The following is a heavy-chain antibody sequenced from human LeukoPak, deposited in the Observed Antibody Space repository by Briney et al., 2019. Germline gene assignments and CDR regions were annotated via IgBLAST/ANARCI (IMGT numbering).Heavy chain of an antibody. V-gene: IGHV3-23*01. D-gene: IGHD7-27*01. CDR3: ARGRNLNWGPIDY. Sequence: GGSLRLSCAASGFTFSNYAMAWVRQAPGKGLEWVSGLSGSGGNTFYADSVKGRFTISRDNPKNTLYLQMNSLRAEDTAVYYCARGRNLNWGPIDYWGQGTLVTVSS. CDR1: GFTFSNYA. CDR2: LSGSGGNT. J-gene: IGHJ4*02.